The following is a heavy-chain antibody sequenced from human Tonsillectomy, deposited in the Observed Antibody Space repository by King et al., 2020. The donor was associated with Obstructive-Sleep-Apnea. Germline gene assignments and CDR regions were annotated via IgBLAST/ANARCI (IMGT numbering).Heavy chain of an antibody. Sequence: VQLVESGGGLVQPGGSLRLSCAASGVTFSSYDMHWVRQATGKGLEWVSAIGTAGDTYYPGSVKGRLHISRENAKNSLSLQMNSLRAGDTAVYYCASAGYSGYADSFDIWGQGTMVTVSS. V-gene: IGHV3-13*01. D-gene: IGHD5-12*01. CDR2: IGTAGDT. CDR1: GVTFSSYD. J-gene: IGHJ3*02. CDR3: ASAGYSGYADSFDI.